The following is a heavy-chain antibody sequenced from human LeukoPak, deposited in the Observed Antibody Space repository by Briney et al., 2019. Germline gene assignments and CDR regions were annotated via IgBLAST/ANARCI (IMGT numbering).Heavy chain of an antibody. CDR1: GFTFSSYS. D-gene: IGHD3-3*01. V-gene: IGHV3-21*04. Sequence: GGSLRLSCAASGFTFSSYSMNWVRQAPGKGLEWVSSISSSSSYIYYADSVKGRFTISRDNSKNTLYLQMNSLRAEDTAVYYCAKSTTYDFWSGYADYYFDYWGQGTLVTVSS. CDR2: ISSSSSYI. CDR3: AKSTTYDFWSGYADYYFDY. J-gene: IGHJ4*02.